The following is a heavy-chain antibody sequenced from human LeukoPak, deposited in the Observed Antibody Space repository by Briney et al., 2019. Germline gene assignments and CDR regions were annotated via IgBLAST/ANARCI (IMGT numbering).Heavy chain of an antibody. V-gene: IGHV3-30*02. Sequence: GGSLRLSCAASGFTFSRHGMHWVRQAPGKGLDWVAFIRNDGSNQYYADSVTGRFTISRDNSKNTLFLQMNSLRAEDTAVYYCARDRDYGGNLYYFDYWGQGTLVTVSS. CDR3: ARDRDYGGNLYYFDY. CDR1: GFTFSRHG. CDR2: IRNDGSNQ. D-gene: IGHD4-23*01. J-gene: IGHJ4*02.